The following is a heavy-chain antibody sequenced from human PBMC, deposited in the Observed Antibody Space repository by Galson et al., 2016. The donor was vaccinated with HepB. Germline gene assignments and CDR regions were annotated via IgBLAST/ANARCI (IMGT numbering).Heavy chain of an antibody. Sequence: VSGASISGYYLSWIRQPPGKGLEWIGYIYYSGRTNYNPSLKSRVTISVDTSKNQFSLKLSSVTAADTAVYYCARDDSGGWYGFHYGMDVWGQGTTVTVSS. CDR1: GASISGYY. J-gene: IGHJ6*02. CDR2: IYYSGRT. CDR3: ARDDSGGWYGFHYGMDV. D-gene: IGHD6-19*01. V-gene: IGHV4-59*01.